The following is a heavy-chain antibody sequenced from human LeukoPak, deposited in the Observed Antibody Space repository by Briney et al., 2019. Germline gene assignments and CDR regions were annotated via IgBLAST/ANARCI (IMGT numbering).Heavy chain of an antibody. CDR2: ISYDGSNR. J-gene: IGHJ4*02. V-gene: IGHV3-30-3*01. D-gene: IGHD2-2*01. CDR3: ASGRNWYQGDY. CDR1: GFTFSSYA. Sequence: GGSLRLSCAASGFTFSSYAMHWVRQAPGKGLEWVAVISYDGSNRYYADSVKGRFTISRDNSKNTLYLQMNSLRAEDTAVYYCASGRNWYQGDYWGQGTLVTVSS.